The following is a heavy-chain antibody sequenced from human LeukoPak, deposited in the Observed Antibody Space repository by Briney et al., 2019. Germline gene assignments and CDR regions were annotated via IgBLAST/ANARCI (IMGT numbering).Heavy chain of an antibody. J-gene: IGHJ4*02. CDR1: GFTFSSYH. CDR3: ARDQYYDFMGWRYYFDY. D-gene: IGHD3-3*01. CDR2: ISSSGTTI. V-gene: IGHV3-48*02. Sequence: GGSLRLSCAASGFTFSSYHMNWVRQAPGKGLEWVSFISSSGTTIYYADSVKGRFSISRDNAKNSLYLQLSSLRDEDTAVYFCARDQYYDFMGWRYYFDYWGQGTLVTVSS.